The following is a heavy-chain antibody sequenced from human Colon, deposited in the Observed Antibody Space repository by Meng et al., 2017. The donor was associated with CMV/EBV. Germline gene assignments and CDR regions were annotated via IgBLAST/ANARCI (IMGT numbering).Heavy chain of an antibody. CDR3: AREMGHKKRIFDY. Sequence: GGSLRLSCAASGFTFSYYAMHWVRQAPGKGLEWVALISNDGTDKYYADSVKGQLTISRDNSRNTLYLQMNSLRAEDTAVYFCAREMGHKKRIFDYWGQGTLVTVSS. CDR2: ISNDGTDK. D-gene: IGHD2-15*01. V-gene: IGHV3-30*03. CDR1: GFTFSYYA. J-gene: IGHJ4*02.